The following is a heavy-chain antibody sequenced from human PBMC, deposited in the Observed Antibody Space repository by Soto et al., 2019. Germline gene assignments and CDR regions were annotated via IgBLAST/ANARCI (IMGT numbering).Heavy chain of an antibody. D-gene: IGHD2-15*01. CDR1: GGSISSGGYY. CDR3: ARVVGPGYCSGGSCAEDWFDP. Sequence: TLSLTCAVSGGSISSGGYYWIWIRQHPGKGLEWIGYIYYSGSTYYNPSLKSRVTISVDTSKNQFSLKLSSVTAADTAVYYCARVVGPGYCSGGSCAEDWFDPWGQGTLVTVSS. J-gene: IGHJ5*02. CDR2: IYYSGST. V-gene: IGHV4-31*11.